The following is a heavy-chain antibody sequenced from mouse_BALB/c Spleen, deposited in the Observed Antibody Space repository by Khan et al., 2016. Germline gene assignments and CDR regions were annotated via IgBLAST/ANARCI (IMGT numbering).Heavy chain of an antibody. CDR2: ISYSGST. J-gene: IGHJ2*01. V-gene: IGHV3-2*02. D-gene: IGHD2-12*01. CDR3: ASLYYSGPLYYFDY. CDR1: GYSITSDYA. Sequence: EVQLQESGPGLVKPSQSLSLTCTVTGYSITSDYAWNWIRQFQGNKLEWKGYISYSGSTRYNPSLKSRISITRDTSKKQFFLTLNSVTTEYTATYYSASLYYSGPLYYFDYWCQGTTLTVSS.